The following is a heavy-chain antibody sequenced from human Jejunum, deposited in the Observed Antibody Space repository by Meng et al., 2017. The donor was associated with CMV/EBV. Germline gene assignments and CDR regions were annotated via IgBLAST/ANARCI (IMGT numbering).Heavy chain of an antibody. CDR3: ARVSSGWDYFDY. J-gene: IGHJ4*02. CDR1: GGSVSSGGYY. CDR2: IYYSGST. D-gene: IGHD6-19*01. Sequence: QVQLQESGPGLVKPSQTLSLTCTVSGGSVSSGGYYWTWIRQHPGKGLEWFRHIYYSGSTFYNPSLKRRVIISIDTSKNQFSLNLRSVTAADTAVYYCARVSSGWDYFDYWGQGTLVTVFS. V-gene: IGHV4-31*03.